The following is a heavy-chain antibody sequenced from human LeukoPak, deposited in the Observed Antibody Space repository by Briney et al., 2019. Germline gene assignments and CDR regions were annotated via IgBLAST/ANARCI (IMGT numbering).Heavy chain of an antibody. CDR2: IKPDGSEK. V-gene: IGHV3-7*01. CDR3: ARDSDYYGSGTNLDY. J-gene: IGHJ4*02. Sequence: AGGSLRLSCAASGFTFSSYWMSWVRQAPGKGLEWGANIKPDGSEKYYVDSVKGRFTISRDNAKNSLYLQMNSLRADDTAVYYCARDSDYYGSGTNLDYWGQGTLVTVSS. D-gene: IGHD3-10*01. CDR1: GFTFSSYW.